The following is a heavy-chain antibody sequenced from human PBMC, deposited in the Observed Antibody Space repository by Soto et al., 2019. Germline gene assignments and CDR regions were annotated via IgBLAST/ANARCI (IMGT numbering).Heavy chain of an antibody. J-gene: IGHJ6*02. CDR2: INPSGGST. V-gene: IGHV1-46*01. Sequence: ASVKVSCKASGYTFTSYYMHWVRQAPGQGLEWMGIINPSGGSTSYAQKFQGRVTMTRDTSTSTVYMELSSLRSEDTAVYYCARSDIVLVPAATAGGMDVWGQGTTVTVSS. D-gene: IGHD2-2*01. CDR3: ARSDIVLVPAATAGGMDV. CDR1: GYTFTSYY.